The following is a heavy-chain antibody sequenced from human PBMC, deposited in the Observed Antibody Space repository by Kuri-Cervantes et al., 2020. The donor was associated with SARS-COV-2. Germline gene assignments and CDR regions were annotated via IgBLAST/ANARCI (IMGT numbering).Heavy chain of an antibody. D-gene: IGHD3-10*01. V-gene: IGHV1-2*02. CDR3: ARALGSGYNWFDP. CDR2: INPNSGGT. Sequence: ASVKVSCKASGYTFTGYYMHWVRQAPGQGLEWMGWINPNSGGTNYAQKFQGRVTMTRDTSISTAYMELSRLRSDDTAVHYCARALGSGYNWFDPWGQGTLVTVSS. J-gene: IGHJ5*02. CDR1: GYTFTGYY.